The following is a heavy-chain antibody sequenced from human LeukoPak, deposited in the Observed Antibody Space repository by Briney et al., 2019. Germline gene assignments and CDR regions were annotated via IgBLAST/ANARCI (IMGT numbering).Heavy chain of an antibody. D-gene: IGHD2-2*02. J-gene: IGHJ4*02. CDR2: IYHSGST. V-gene: IGHV4-38-2*01. Sequence: SETLSLTCAVSGYSISSGYYWGWIRQPPGKGREWIGSIYHSGSTYYNPSLKSRVTISVDTSKNQFSLKLSSVTAADTAAYYCARYGYCSSTSCYREGFDYWGQGSLVTVSS. CDR1: GYSISSGYY. CDR3: ARYGYCSSTSCYREGFDY.